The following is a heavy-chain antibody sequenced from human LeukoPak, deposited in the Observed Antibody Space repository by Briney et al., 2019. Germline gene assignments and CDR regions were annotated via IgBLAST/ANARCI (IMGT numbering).Heavy chain of an antibody. J-gene: IGHJ3*02. CDR2: IYSGGST. CDR3: ARDRAVYSDSRGYYPDAFDI. CDR1: GFTVISTY. Sequence: GGSLRLSCAASGFTVISTYMSWVRQAPGKGLEWVSVIYSGGSTYYADSVKGRFIISRHNSENTLYLQMNSLRAEDTAVYYCARDRAVYSDSRGYYPDAFDIWGQGTMVTVSS. V-gene: IGHV3-53*04. D-gene: IGHD3-22*01.